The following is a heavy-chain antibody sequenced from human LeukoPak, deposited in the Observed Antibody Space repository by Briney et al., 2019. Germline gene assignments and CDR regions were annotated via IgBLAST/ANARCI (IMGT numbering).Heavy chain of an antibody. CDR2: INPNSGGT. Sequence: ASVRVSCKASGYTFNRYYMHWVRQAPGKGLEWMGWINPNSGGTNYAQKFQGRVTMTRDTSISTAYMELSRLRSDDTAVYYCARVEQWLDGGNWFDPWGQGTLVTVSS. CDR1: GYTFNRYY. CDR3: ARVEQWLDGGNWFDP. D-gene: IGHD6-19*01. J-gene: IGHJ5*01. V-gene: IGHV1-2*02.